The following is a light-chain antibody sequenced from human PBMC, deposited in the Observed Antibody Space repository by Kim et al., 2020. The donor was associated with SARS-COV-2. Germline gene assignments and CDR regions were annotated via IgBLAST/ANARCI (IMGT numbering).Light chain of an antibody. J-gene: IGLJ3*02. Sequence: QAGLTQPPSVSKGLRQTATLTCTGNSNNVGNQGAAWLQQHQGHPPKLLSYRNNNRPSGIPERLSASRSGNTASLTITGLQPEDEADYYCSAWDSSLSARVFGGGTQLTVL. CDR3: SAWDSSLSARV. CDR2: RNN. V-gene: IGLV10-54*01. CDR1: SNNVGNQG.